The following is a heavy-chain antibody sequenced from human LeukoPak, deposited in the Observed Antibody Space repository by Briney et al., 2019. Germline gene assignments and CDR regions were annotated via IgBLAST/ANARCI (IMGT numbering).Heavy chain of an antibody. V-gene: IGHV3-33*01. CDR1: GFTFSRYG. D-gene: IGHD2/OR15-2a*01. Sequence: GGSLGLSCAASGFTFSRYGMHWVRQAPGKGLEWVALIWYDGSNKDHADSVKGRFTISRDNSKNTLYLQMNSLRADDTAVYYCTTGELGGKYWGQGTPVTVSS. J-gene: IGHJ4*02. CDR2: IWYDGSNK. CDR3: TTGELGGKY.